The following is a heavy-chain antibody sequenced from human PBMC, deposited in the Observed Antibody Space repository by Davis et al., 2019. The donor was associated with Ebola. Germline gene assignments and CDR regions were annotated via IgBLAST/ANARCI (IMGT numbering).Heavy chain of an antibody. CDR2: IYYSGST. J-gene: IGHJ4*02. CDR1: GGYISSYS. Sequence: SEPLSLTCTVSGGYISSYSWSWIRQPPGKGLEWIGYIYYSGSTNYNPSLKSRVTISVDTSTNQFSLKLSSVTAADTAVYYCARLIRYYYESSGYYSSCYFDYWGQGTLVTVSS. D-gene: IGHD3-22*01. V-gene: IGHV4-59*01. CDR3: ARLIRYYYESSGYYSSCYFDY.